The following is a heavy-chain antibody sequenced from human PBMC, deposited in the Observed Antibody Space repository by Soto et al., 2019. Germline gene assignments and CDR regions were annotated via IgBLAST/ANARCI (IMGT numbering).Heavy chain of an antibody. J-gene: IGHJ6*01. CDR1: GGSISSYY. D-gene: IGHD4-17*01. V-gene: IGHV4-59*01. CDR2: INYCGSS. CDR3: AREATTTVRPYYYYYGMDV. Sequence: SEALSLTCTVSGGSISSYYWDWIRQPPGTGLEWIGDINYCGSSNYNPSLKSRVTISVDTSKNKFPLTLSSVTAADTDVYYCAREATTTVRPYYYYYGMDVWGQGTTVT.